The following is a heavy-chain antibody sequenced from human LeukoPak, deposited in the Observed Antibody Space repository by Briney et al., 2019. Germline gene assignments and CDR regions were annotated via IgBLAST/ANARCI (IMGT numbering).Heavy chain of an antibody. Sequence: PGGSLRLSCAASGFTFSSYSMNWVRQAPGKGLEWASSISSSSSYIYYADSVKGRFTISRDNAKNSLYLQMNSLRAEDTAVYYCARDFSSTSPYYFDYWGQGTLVTVSS. CDR1: GFTFSSYS. J-gene: IGHJ4*02. D-gene: IGHD2-2*01. V-gene: IGHV3-21*01. CDR3: ARDFSSTSPYYFDY. CDR2: ISSSSSYI.